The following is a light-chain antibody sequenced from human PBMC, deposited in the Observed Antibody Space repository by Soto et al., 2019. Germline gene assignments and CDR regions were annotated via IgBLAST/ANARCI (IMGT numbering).Light chain of an antibody. Sequence: EVVLTQSPGTLTLSQGERATLSCRASQSLTNNYLAWYQQKPGQAPRLLIYAASSRATGIPDRFSGSGSETDFTLTISRLEPEDFAVYYCQQYGSSLPVTFGGGTKVDIK. J-gene: IGKJ4*01. CDR2: AAS. CDR1: QSLTNNY. V-gene: IGKV3-20*01. CDR3: QQYGSSLPVT.